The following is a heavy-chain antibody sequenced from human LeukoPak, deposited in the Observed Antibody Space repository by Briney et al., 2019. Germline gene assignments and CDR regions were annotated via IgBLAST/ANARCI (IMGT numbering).Heavy chain of an antibody. D-gene: IGHD3-3*01. CDR3: ARDSLLRFLEWLLMGY. CDR2: ISSSSSTI. J-gene: IGHJ4*02. Sequence: PGGSLRLSXAASGFTFSSYSMNWVRQAPGKGLEWVSYISSSSSTIYYADSVKGRFTISRDNAKNSLYLQMNSLRAEDTAVYYCARDSLLRFLEWLLMGYWGQGTLVTVSS. V-gene: IGHV3-48*01. CDR1: GFTFSSYS.